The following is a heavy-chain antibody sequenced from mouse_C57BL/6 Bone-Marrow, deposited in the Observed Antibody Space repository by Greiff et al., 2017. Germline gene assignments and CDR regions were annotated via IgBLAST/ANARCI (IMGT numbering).Heavy chain of an antibody. CDR2: INPNYGTT. V-gene: IGHV1-39*01. D-gene: IGHD1-1*01. Sequence: EVQLQQSGPELVKPGASVKISCKASGYSFTDYNMNWVKQSNGKSLEWIGVINPNYGTTRYNQKFKGKATLTVDQSSSTAYMQLNSLTAEESAVYDCCKWGYYGRGYWGQGTLVTVSA. J-gene: IGHJ3*01. CDR1: GYSFTDYN. CDR3: CKWGYYGRGY.